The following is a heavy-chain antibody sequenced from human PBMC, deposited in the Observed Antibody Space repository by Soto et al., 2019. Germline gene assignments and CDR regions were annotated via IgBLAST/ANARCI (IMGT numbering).Heavy chain of an antibody. D-gene: IGHD2-2*03. J-gene: IGHJ3*02. V-gene: IGHV5-51*01. CDR2: FYPGDSTS. CDR1: GDRFISYW. Sequence: GEPLKISCKTSGDRFISYWGAWVRQKPGKGLEWMGTFYPGDSTSTYSPSFQGQVTISVDKSISTAYLHLSSLKASDTAMYYCARIIGYCRNNDCSWTFDIWGQGTTVTVSS. CDR3: ARIIGYCRNNDCSWTFDI.